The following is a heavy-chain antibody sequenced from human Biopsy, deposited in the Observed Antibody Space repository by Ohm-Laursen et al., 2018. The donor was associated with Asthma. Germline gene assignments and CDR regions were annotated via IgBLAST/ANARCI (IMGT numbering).Heavy chain of an antibody. J-gene: IGHJ4*01. V-gene: IGHV3-30*18. Sequence: RSLRLSCTASGFTFSRYAIHWVRQAPGKGLEWVAVISHDGQTQHYAESVKGRFALSRDNSQSTLYLQMISLRTDDTAVYYCAKRRGYSDFNDFDYWGHGTLVTVSP. D-gene: IGHD4-11*01. CDR2: ISHDGQTQ. CDR1: GFTFSRYA. CDR3: AKRRGYSDFNDFDY.